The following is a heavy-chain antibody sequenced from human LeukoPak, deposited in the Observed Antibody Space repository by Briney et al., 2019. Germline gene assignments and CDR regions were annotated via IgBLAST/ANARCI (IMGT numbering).Heavy chain of an antibody. V-gene: IGHV3-49*04. J-gene: IGHJ4*02. CDR3: TASTTVRPNVY. Sequence: PGGSLRLSCTASGFTFGDYVMNWVRQAPGKGLEWVGFIRSKTYGGTTECAASVKGRFTISRDDSKSIAYLQMSSLNTQDTALYNCTASTTVRPNVYWGQGTLVTVSS. CDR2: IRSKTYGGTT. D-gene: IGHD4-11*01. CDR1: GFTFGDYV.